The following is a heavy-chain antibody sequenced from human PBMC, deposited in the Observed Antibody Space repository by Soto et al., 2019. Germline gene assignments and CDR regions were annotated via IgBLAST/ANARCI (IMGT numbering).Heavy chain of an antibody. D-gene: IGHD4-17*01. J-gene: IGHJ6*02. CDR3: TIDSVTTTYYYYGMDV. CDR2: ISSSGPYV. V-gene: IGHV3-21*01. Sequence: EVQLVESGGGLVKPGGSLRLSCAASGFTFSSYTMNWVRQAPGKGLEWVSSISSSGPYVQYADSLRGGFTISRDNAKNSLYLQTASLRVEDSAVYYCTIDSVTTTYYYYGMDVWGQGTTVTVSS. CDR1: GFTFSSYT.